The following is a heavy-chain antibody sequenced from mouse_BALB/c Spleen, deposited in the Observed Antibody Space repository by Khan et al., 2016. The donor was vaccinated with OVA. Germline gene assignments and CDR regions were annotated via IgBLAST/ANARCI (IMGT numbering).Heavy chain of an antibody. CDR3: ASAYYSNNGCYAMDY. CDR2: IWGGGGT. J-gene: IGHJ4*01. CDR1: GFSLSRYN. Sequence: QVQLKQSGPGLVAPSQSLSITCTVSGFSLSRYNIHWVRQPPGKGLEWLGMIWGGGGTDYNSTLKSRLSISKDNSKSQVFLKMNSLQTDDTAMCDGASAYYSNNGCYAMDYWGQGTSVTVSS. D-gene: IGHD2-5*01. V-gene: IGHV2-6-4*01.